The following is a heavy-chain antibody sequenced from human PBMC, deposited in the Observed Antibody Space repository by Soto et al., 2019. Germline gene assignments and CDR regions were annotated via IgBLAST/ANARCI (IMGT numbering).Heavy chain of an antibody. Sequence: SETLSLTCTVSGGSISRYYWNWIRQPPGKGLEWIGYIYYSGSTNYNPSLKSRVTISVDTSKNQFSLKLSSVTAADTATYYCARAYGSGSYYEYYFDYWGQGTLVTVSS. CDR1: GGSISRYY. CDR3: ARAYGSGSYYEYYFDY. CDR2: IYYSGST. D-gene: IGHD3-10*01. J-gene: IGHJ4*02. V-gene: IGHV4-59*01.